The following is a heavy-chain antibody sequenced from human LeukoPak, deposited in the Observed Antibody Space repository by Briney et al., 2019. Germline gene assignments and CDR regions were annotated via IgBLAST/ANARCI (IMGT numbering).Heavy chain of an antibody. V-gene: IGHV3-9*01. CDR3: TVAGTSPNFDY. Sequence: PGRSLRLSCAASGFTFDDYAMHWVRQAPGKGLEWVSGISWNSGSIGYADSVKGRFTIPRDNAKNSLYLQMNSLRAEDTALYYCTVAGTSPNFDYWGQGTLVTVSS. D-gene: IGHD6-19*01. J-gene: IGHJ4*02. CDR1: GFTFDDYA. CDR2: ISWNSGSI.